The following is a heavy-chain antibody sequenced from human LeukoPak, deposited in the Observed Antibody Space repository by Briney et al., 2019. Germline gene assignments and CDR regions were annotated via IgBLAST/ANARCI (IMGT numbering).Heavy chain of an antibody. V-gene: IGHV4-31*03. CDR2: IYYSGST. CDR1: GGSISSGGYS. Sequence: SETLSLTCTVSGGSISSGGYSWSWIRQHPGKGLEWIGYIYYSGSTYYNPSLKSRVTISVDTSKNQFSLKLSSVTAADTAVYYCARGKIAAAGADYWGQGTLVTASS. CDR3: ARGKIAAAGADY. D-gene: IGHD6-13*01. J-gene: IGHJ4*02.